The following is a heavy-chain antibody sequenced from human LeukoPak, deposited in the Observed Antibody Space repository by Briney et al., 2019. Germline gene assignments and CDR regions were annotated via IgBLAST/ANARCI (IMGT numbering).Heavy chain of an antibody. CDR3: ARTREQWQVLDY. Sequence: PGGSLRLSCAASGFTFSGYSMNWVRQAPGKGLEWVSSISSSSSNIYYADSVKGRFTVSRDNSKNMVYLQMNSLRAEDTAVYYCARTREQWQVLDYWGQGTLVIVSS. D-gene: IGHD6-19*01. V-gene: IGHV3-21*01. CDR2: ISSSSSNI. J-gene: IGHJ4*02. CDR1: GFTFSGYS.